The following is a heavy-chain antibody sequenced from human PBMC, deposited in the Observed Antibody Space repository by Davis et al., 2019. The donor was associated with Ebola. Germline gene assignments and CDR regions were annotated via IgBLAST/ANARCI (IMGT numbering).Heavy chain of an antibody. Sequence: MPSETLSLTCSVSGGSISSYYWSWIRQPPGKGLEWIGYISYSGSTDYNPSLKSRVTISLDTSKTQFSLSLSSVTAADTAVYYCARGHSSSWYYFDYWGQGSLVSVSS. CDR2: ISYSGST. V-gene: IGHV4-59*01. CDR3: ARGHSSSWYYFDY. J-gene: IGHJ4*02. D-gene: IGHD6-13*01. CDR1: GGSISSYY.